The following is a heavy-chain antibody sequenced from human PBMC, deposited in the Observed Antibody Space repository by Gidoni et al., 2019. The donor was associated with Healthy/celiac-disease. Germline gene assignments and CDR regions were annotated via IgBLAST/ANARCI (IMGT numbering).Heavy chain of an antibody. J-gene: IGHJ4*02. CDR3: ASAYYDSSGYPTVNY. CDR1: GYTFTGYY. D-gene: IGHD3-22*01. Sequence: QVQLVQSGAEVKKPGASVKVSCKASGYTFTGYYMHWVRQAPGQGLEWMGRINPNSGGTNYAQKVQGRVTMTRDTSISTAYMELSRLRSDDTAVYDCASAYYDSSGYPTVNYWGQGTLVTVSS. CDR2: INPNSGGT. V-gene: IGHV1-2*06.